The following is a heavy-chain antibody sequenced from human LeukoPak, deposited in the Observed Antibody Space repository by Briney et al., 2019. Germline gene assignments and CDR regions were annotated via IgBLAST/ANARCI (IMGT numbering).Heavy chain of an antibody. D-gene: IGHD3-22*01. CDR2: THYSGTG. CDR3: ARVRFYDTTGYSTSYYLDY. J-gene: IGHJ4*02. CDR1: GGPIIASY. V-gene: IGHV4-59*01. Sequence: PSETLSLTCAVSGGPIIASYWSWIRQPPGKGLEWIGYTHYSGTGNYNPSLKGRVTISIDTSKNRFSLRLTSVTAADTAVYYCARVRFYDTTGYSTSYYLDYWGQGALVTVSS.